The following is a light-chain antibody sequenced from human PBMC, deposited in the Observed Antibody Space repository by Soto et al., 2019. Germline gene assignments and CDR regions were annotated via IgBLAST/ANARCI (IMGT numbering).Light chain of an antibody. Sequence: NFMLTQPHSVSESPGKTVTTSCTRSSGSIASNYVQWYQQRPASSPNAVIYEDNQRPSGVPDRFSGSIDRSSNSASLTISGLKTEDEADYYCQSYDSFNRVFGGGTKLTVL. CDR3: QSYDSFNRV. CDR2: EDN. CDR1: SGSIASNY. V-gene: IGLV6-57*01. J-gene: IGLJ3*02.